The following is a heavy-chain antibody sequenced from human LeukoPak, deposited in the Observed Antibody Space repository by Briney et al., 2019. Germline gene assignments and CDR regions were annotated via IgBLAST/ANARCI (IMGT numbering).Heavy chain of an antibody. J-gene: IGHJ4*02. CDR2: ISTSSSYI. V-gene: IGHV3-21*01. CDR3: AREPSNYGDHYFDY. CDR1: GFTFTSYG. Sequence: GGSLRLSCAASGFTFTSYGMTWVRQAPGKGLEWVSSISTSSSYIYYADSVKGRFTISRDNAKNSLYLQMNSLRAEDTAVYYCAREPSNYGDHYFDYWGQGTLVIVSS. D-gene: IGHD4-17*01.